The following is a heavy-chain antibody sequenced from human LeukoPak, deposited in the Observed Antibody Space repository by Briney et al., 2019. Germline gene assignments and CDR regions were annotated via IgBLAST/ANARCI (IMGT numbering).Heavy chain of an antibody. CDR2: ISGSGGNT. CDR3: AKAPITIFGVVIIPFDY. CDR1: GFNFSSYA. D-gene: IGHD3-3*01. Sequence: PGGSLRLSCAASGFNFSSYAMSWVRQAPGKGLEWVSSISGSGGNTYYADSVRGRFTISRDNSNNTLYLQMNSLRAEDTAVYYCAKAPITIFGVVIIPFDYWGQGTLVTVSS. J-gene: IGHJ4*02. V-gene: IGHV3-23*01.